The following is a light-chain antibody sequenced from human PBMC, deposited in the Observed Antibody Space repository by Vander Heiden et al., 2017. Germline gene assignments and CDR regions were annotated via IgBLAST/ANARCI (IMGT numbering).Light chain of an antibody. Sequence: DSQMTQSPSSLSASVGDRVTITCQASQDIGNYLNWYQQKPGKAPELLIYDASNLETGVPSRFSGSGSGTDFTFTISSLQPEDIGTYYCQQFDNLLSITFGPGTRLEIK. CDR1: QDIGNY. V-gene: IGKV1-33*01. J-gene: IGKJ5*01. CDR2: DAS. CDR3: QQFDNLLSIT.